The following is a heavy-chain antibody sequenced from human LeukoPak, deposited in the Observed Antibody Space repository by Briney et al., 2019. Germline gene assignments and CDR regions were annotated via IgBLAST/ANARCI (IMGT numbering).Heavy chain of an antibody. J-gene: IGHJ4*02. Sequence: SETLSLTXTVSGGSISSGDYYWSCIRQPPGKGLEWIGYIYYSGSTYYNPSLKSRVTISVDTSKNQFSLKLSSVTAADTAVYYCTRVSSSLYKQIDYWGQGTLVTVSS. CDR3: TRVSSSLYKQIDY. V-gene: IGHV4-30-4*08. CDR2: IYYSGST. D-gene: IGHD3-16*02. CDR1: GGSISSGDYY.